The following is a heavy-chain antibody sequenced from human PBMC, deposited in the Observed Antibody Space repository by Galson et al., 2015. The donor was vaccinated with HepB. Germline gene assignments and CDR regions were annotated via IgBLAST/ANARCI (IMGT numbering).Heavy chain of an antibody. V-gene: IGHV3-23*01. CDR1: GFTFSSYA. CDR3: ASILLGYCSSTSCYRYFGL. Sequence: SLRLSCAASGFTFSSYAMSWVRQAPGKGLEWVSAISGSGGSTYYADSVKGRFTISRDNSKNTLYLQMNSLRAEDTAVYYCASILLGYCSSTSCYRYFGLWGRGTLVTVSS. D-gene: IGHD2-2*01. CDR2: ISGSGGST. J-gene: IGHJ2*01.